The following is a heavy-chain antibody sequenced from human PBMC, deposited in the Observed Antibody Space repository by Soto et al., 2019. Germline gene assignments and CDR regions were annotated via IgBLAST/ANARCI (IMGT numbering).Heavy chain of an antibody. CDR3: AKDRGGNSHYYYYYGMEV. J-gene: IGHJ6*02. D-gene: IGHD2-21*02. Sequence: PGGSLRLSCAASGFTFSNAWMSWVRQAPGKGLERVGRIKSKTDGGTTDYAAPVKGRFTISRDNSKNTLYLQMNSLRAEDTAVYYCAKDRGGNSHYYYYYGMEVWGQGTTVTVSS. CDR1: GFTFSNAW. V-gene: IGHV3-15*01. CDR2: IKSKTDGGTT.